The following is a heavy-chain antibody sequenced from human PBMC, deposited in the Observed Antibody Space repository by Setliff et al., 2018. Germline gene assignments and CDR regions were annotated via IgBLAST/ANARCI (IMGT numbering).Heavy chain of an antibody. V-gene: IGHV3-21*04. D-gene: IGHD3-10*01. J-gene: IGHJ6*04. Sequence: GGSLRLSCAASGLTLTPYTMTWVRQAPGKGPEWVSSISDTSAFIYYADSVKGRFTVFRGNAGNSVHLQMNNLRVDDAAIYYCASPPIRQYYMDVWGKGTTVTVSS. CDR3: ASPPIRQYYMDV. CDR2: ISDTSAFI. CDR1: GLTLTPYT.